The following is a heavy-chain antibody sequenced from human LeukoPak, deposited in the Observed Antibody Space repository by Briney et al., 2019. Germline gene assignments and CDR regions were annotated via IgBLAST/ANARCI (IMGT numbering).Heavy chain of an antibody. CDR2: ISASGSNT. CDR3: AKDSVRSGGWFYFDN. Sequence: GGSLRLSCAASGFTFSSLDMAWVRQAPGKGLEWVSGISASGSNTFYADSVKSRFTISRENSKNTLYLQMSSLRVEDTAIYYCAKDSVRSGGWFYFDNWGQGTLVSVS. V-gene: IGHV3-23*01. CDR1: GFTFSSLD. J-gene: IGHJ4*02. D-gene: IGHD6-19*01.